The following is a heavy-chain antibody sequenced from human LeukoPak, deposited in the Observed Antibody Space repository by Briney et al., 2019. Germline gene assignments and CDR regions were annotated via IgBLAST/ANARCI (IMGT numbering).Heavy chain of an antibody. Sequence: PGGSLRLSCAASEFTFSNVWMSWVRQAPGKGLEWVGRIKSKIDGGTTDYAAPVKGRFTISRDDSIKTLYLQMNSLKTEETAVYYCTTVNSSGYYRGDSDYWGQGTLVTVSS. CDR3: TTVNSSGYYRGDSDY. V-gene: IGHV3-15*01. CDR1: EFTFSNVW. D-gene: IGHD3-22*01. J-gene: IGHJ4*02. CDR2: IKSKIDGGTT.